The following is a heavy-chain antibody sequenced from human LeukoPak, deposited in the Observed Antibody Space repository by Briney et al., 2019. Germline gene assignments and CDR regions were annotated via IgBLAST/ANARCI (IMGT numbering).Heavy chain of an antibody. V-gene: IGHV3-64D*06. J-gene: IGHJ4*01. CDR2: IGSDGDST. Sequence: GGSLRLSCAASGFTFSIYSMHWVRQAPGKGLEHVSTIGSDGDSTYYADSVKDRFTISRDNSKNALYLQMTSLRPEDSAVYYCVSPVFINYWGQGTLVTVSS. CDR3: VSPVFINY. CDR1: GFTFSIYS. D-gene: IGHD1-14*01.